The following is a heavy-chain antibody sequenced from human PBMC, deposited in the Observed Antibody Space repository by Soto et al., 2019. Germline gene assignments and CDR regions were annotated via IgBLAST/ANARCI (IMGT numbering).Heavy chain of an antibody. CDR1: GYTFTSYA. V-gene: IGHV1-3*01. J-gene: IGHJ5*02. CDR2: INAGNGNT. D-gene: IGHD2-21*01. Sequence: ASVKGACTASGYTFTSYAMHWVRQAPGQRLEWMGWINAGNGNTKYSQKFQGRVTITRDTSASTAYMELSSLRSEDTAVYYCARGRQYDNSGCGSRNGCDPWG. CDR3: ARGRQYDNSGCGSRNGCDP.